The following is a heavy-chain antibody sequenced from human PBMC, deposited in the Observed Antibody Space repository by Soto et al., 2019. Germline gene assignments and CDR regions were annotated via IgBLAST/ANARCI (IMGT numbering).Heavy chain of an antibody. CDR3: VRFWPPPDYNTVTIYSDAFDL. J-gene: IGHJ4*02. D-gene: IGHD4-4*01. V-gene: IGHV4-39*01. CDR1: GGYITSDSYY. Sequence: LQLQESGPGLVKPSETLSLTCTVSGGYITSDSYYWGWVRQPPEKGLEWIASISYSGSTYYRPSLQSPVTMSVDTSKRQLPLKLRSVTAADTAVYYCVRFWPPPDYNTVTIYSDAFDLWGQGILVSVTS. CDR2: ISYSGST.